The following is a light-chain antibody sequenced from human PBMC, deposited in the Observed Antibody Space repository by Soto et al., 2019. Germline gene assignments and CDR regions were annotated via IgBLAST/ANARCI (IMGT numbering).Light chain of an antibody. V-gene: IGKV1-33*01. CDR1: QDITAY. CDR3: LQYDVLPYT. CDR2: DAS. J-gene: IGKJ2*01. Sequence: DIQMTQSPSSLSASVGDRVTITCQASQDITAYLNWYQQKPGQAPKLLIFDASNLETGVSSRFSGSGSGTDFTFTIGSLQTDDIATYYCLQYDVLPYTFGPGTKLEIK.